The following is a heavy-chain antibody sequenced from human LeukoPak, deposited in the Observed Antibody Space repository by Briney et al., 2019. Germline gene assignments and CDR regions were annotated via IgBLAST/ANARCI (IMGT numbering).Heavy chain of an antibody. CDR3: ARDWELYDFWSGPRRGAFDI. V-gene: IGHV3-48*01. CDR2: ISSSSSTI. J-gene: IGHJ3*02. D-gene: IGHD3-3*01. CDR1: GFTFSSYS. Sequence: GGSLRLSCAASGFTFSSYSMNWARQAPGKGLEWVSYISSSSSTIYYADSVKGRFTISRDNAKNSLYLQMNSLRAEDTAVYYCARDWELYDFWSGPRRGAFDIWGQGTMVTVSS.